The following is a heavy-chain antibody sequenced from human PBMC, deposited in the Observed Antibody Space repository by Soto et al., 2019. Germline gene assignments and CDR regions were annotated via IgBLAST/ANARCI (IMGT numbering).Heavy chain of an antibody. CDR1: GCSISIGGYY. V-gene: IGHV4-31*03. CDR2: IYYSGST. J-gene: IGHJ6*03. CDR3: ARGGRVCYCMDV. D-gene: IGHD2-8*01. Sequence: PSETLSLTCTVSGCSISIGGYYWGWILQHPGKGLEWIGYIYYSGSTYYNPSLKSRVTISVDTSKNQFSLKLSSVTAADTAVYYCARGGRVCYCMDVWGKGTTVTVSS.